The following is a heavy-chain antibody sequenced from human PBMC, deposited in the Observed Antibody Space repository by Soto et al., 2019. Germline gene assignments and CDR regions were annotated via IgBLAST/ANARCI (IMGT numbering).Heavy chain of an antibody. V-gene: IGHV4-31*03. CDR2: IYYRGST. Sequence: QVQLQESGPGLVKPSQTLSLTCTVSGGSISSGGYYWSWIRQHPGKGLEWIGYIYYRGSTYYNPSLKCRVTISVDTSKNQFSLKLSSVTAADTAVYYCARELRFGEDYYGMDVWGQGTTVTVSS. J-gene: IGHJ6*02. CDR1: GGSISSGGYY. CDR3: ARELRFGEDYYGMDV. D-gene: IGHD3-10*01.